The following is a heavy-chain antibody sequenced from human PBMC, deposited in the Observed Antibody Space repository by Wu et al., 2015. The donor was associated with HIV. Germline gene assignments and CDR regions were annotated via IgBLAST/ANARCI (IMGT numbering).Heavy chain of an antibody. J-gene: IGHJ2*01. CDR1: GYTFISYY. V-gene: IGHV1-46*01. CDR3: ARVGDSSSWYSIWYFDL. Sequence: QVQLVQSGAEVKKPGASVKVSCEASGYTFISYYIHWVRQAPGQGLEWMGIINPSGGSTNYAQKFRGRVTMTRDTSTSTVYMELSSLRSEDTAMYYCARVGDSSSWYSIWYFDLVGPWPPVVTVSS. CDR2: INPSGGST. D-gene: IGHD6-13*01.